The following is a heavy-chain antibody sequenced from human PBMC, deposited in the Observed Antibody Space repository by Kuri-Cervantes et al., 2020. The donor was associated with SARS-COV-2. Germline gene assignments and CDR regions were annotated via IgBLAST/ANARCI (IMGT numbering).Heavy chain of an antibody. CDR3: ARDMTYFDHYSMDV. J-gene: IGHJ6*02. CDR2: INPSGGIT. V-gene: IGHV1-46*01. D-gene: IGHD3-9*01. CDR1: GYTFTSYY. Sequence: ASVKVSCKASGYTFTSYYMHWVRQAPGQGLEWMGIINPSGGITTYAQKFQGRVTMTRDTSTTTVYMELSSLRSEDTAVYFCARDMTYFDHYSMDVWGQGTTVTVSS.